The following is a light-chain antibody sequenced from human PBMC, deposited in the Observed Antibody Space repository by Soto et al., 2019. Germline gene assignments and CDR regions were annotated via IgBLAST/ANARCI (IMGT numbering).Light chain of an antibody. V-gene: IGKV1-27*01. Sequence: DIQMTQSPSSLSASVGDRVTITCRASQDIYSYLAWYQQKQGEIPNLLIYDASTLQSGVPSRFSGSGSGTDFTLTISTLQPEDVATYYCQRYNDGPFNFGPGTKVDI. CDR3: QRYNDGPFN. CDR2: DAS. CDR1: QDIYSY. J-gene: IGKJ3*01.